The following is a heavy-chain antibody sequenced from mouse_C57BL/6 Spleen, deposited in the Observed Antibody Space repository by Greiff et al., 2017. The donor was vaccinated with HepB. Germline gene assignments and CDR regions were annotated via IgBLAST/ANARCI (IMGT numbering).Heavy chain of an antibody. J-gene: IGHJ2*01. CDR2: IHPNSGST. CDR3: ARERVTTLDY. CDR1: GYTFTSYW. V-gene: IGHV1-64*01. Sequence: QVQLKQSGAELVKPGASVKLSCKASGYTFTSYWMHWVKQRPGQGLEWIGMIHPNSGSTNYNEKFKSKATLTVDKSSSTAYMQLSSLTSEDSAVYYCARERVTTLDYWGQGTTLTVSS. D-gene: IGHD2-3*01.